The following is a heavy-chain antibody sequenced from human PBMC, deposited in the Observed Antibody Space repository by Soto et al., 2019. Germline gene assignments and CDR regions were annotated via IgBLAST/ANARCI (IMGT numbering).Heavy chain of an antibody. D-gene: IGHD2-2*01. Sequence: LRLSCAASGFTFSSYGMHWVRQAPGKGLEWVAVIWYDGSNKYYADSVKGRFTISRDNSKNTLYLQMNSLRAEDTAVYYCARAVVPAASHYGMDVWGQGTTVTVS. CDR2: IWYDGSNK. V-gene: IGHV3-33*01. CDR1: GFTFSSYG. J-gene: IGHJ6*02. CDR3: ARAVVPAASHYGMDV.